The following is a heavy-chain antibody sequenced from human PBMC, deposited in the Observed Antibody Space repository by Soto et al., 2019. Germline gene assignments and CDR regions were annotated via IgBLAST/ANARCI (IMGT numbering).Heavy chain of an antibody. CDR3: ARGRSTTWIQLWLEGAFDI. V-gene: IGHV3-30-3*01. D-gene: IGHD5-18*01. CDR1: GFTFSSYA. Sequence: PGGSLRLSCAASGFTFSSYAMHWVRQAPGKGLEWVAVISYDGSNKYYADSVKGRFTISRDNSKNTLYLQMNSLRAEDTAVYYCARGRSTTWIQLWLEGAFDIWGQGTMVTVSS. J-gene: IGHJ3*02. CDR2: ISYDGSNK.